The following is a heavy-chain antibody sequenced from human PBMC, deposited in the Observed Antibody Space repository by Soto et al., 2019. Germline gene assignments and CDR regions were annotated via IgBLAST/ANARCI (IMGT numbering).Heavy chain of an antibody. CDR1: GYTFTSYA. J-gene: IGHJ3*02. D-gene: IGHD2-21*01. Sequence: ASVKVSCKASGYTFTSYAMHWVRQAPGQGPEWMGWISTSDGNTNYAQRLHERVTMTTDTSTTTAYMELKSLTLDDTAVYYCARWLFASNDWYFGALDIWGQGTLVTVSS. CDR2: ISTSDGNT. CDR3: ARWLFASNDWYFGALDI. V-gene: IGHV1-18*01.